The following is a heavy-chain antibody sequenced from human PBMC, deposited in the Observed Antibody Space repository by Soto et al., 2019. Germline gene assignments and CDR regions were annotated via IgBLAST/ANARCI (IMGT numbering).Heavy chain of an antibody. CDR1: GGSISSSRYY. J-gene: IGHJ4*02. V-gene: IGHV4-39*01. CDR3: AITLLHDYSNYFYFDY. D-gene: IGHD4-4*01. CDR2: IYYSGST. Sequence: SETLSLTCTVSGGSISSSRYYWGWIRQPPGKGLEWIGSIYYSGSTYYNPSLKSRVTISVDTSKNQFSLKLSSVTAADTAVYYCAITLLHDYSNYFYFDYWGQGTLVTVSS.